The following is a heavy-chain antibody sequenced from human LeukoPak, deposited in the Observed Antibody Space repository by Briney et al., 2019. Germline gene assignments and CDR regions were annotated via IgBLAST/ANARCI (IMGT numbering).Heavy chain of an antibody. D-gene: IGHD5-12*01. CDR1: GFTFSSYA. J-gene: IGHJ4*02. V-gene: IGHV3-23*01. Sequence: GGSLRLSCAASGFTFSSYAVSWVRQAPGKGLEWVSSISGSGGSTYSADSVKGRFTISRDNSENILYLQMDSLRVEDTAMYYCAKDRVPDSGYDIDYWGQGTLVTVSS. CDR3: AKDRVPDSGYDIDY. CDR2: ISGSGGST.